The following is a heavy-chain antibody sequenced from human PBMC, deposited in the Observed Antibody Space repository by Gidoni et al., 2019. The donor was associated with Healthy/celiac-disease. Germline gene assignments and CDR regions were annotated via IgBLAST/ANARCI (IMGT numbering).Heavy chain of an antibody. CDR3: ARSQRRSWYGNPDWFDP. V-gene: IGHV4-61*01. D-gene: IGHD6-13*01. CDR2: IYYSGST. CDR1: GGSVSSGSYY. J-gene: IGHJ5*02. Sequence: QVQLQESGPGLVKPSETLSLTCTVSGGSVSSGSYYWSWIRQPPGKGLEWIGYIYYSGSTNYNPSLKSRVTISVDTSKNQFSLKLSSVTAADTAVYYCARSQRRSWYGNPDWFDPWGQGTLVTVSS.